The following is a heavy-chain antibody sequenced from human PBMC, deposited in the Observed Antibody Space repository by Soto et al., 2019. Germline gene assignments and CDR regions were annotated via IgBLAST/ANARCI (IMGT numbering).Heavy chain of an antibody. J-gene: IGHJ4*02. V-gene: IGHV3-53*02. D-gene: IGHD2-8*01. CDR3: ARKSDSSPVPEADGV. CDR2: IYSNGDT. CDR1: GFSVGSNY. Sequence: EVQLVETGGGLIQPGGSLRLSCAASGFSVGSNYMTWVRQSPGKGLEWVSLIYSNGDTDYADSVKGRFSISRDNFKNNLYLKMNNLRAEDTAVYHCARKSDSSPVPEADGVWGRGTLVTVSS.